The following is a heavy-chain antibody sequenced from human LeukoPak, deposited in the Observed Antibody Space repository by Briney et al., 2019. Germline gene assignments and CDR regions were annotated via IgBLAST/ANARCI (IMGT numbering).Heavy chain of an antibody. CDR1: GFTFSSYN. CDR2: ISSRSSYI. J-gene: IGHJ4*02. CDR3: ASGVNYFDY. Sequence: GGSLRLSCAASGFTFSSYNMKWVRQAPGKGLEWVSSISSRSSYIIYADSVKGRFTISRDNAKKSLYLQMNSLRAEDTAVYYCASGVNYFDYWGQGPLVTVSS. V-gene: IGHV3-21*01. D-gene: IGHD3-3*01.